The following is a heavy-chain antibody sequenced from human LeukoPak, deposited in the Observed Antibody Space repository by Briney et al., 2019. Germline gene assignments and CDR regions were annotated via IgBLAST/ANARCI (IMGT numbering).Heavy chain of an antibody. Sequence: GGSLRLSCAASGFTFSSYSMNWVRQAPGKGLEWVSSISSSSSYIYYADSVKGRFTISRDNAKNSLYLQMNSLRAEDTAVYYLAPPFLVLGGSSGYSPLYFDSWAKEPLSPSPQ. J-gene: IGHJ4*01. CDR2: ISSSSSYI. V-gene: IGHV3-21*01. CDR3: APPFLVLGGSSGYSPLYFDS. D-gene: IGHD3-22*01. CDR1: GFTFSSYS.